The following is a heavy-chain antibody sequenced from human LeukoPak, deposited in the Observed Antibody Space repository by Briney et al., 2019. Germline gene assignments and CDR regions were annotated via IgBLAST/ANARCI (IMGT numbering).Heavy chain of an antibody. J-gene: IGHJ4*02. CDR2: INPNSGGT. V-gene: IGHV1-2*02. Sequence: ASVKVSCKASGYTFTSYGISWVRQAPGQGLEWMGWINPNSGGTNSAQKFQGRVTMTRDTSISTAYMELSRLRSDDTAVYYCARVMGGKYYLGSWGQGTLVTVSS. D-gene: IGHD3-16*01. CDR3: ARVMGGKYYLGS. CDR1: GYTFTSYG.